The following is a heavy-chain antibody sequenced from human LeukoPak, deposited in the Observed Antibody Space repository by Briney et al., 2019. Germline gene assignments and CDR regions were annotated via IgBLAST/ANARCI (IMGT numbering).Heavy chain of an antibody. CDR3: ARQASGDLYGMDV. CDR1: GXSISSYY. V-gene: IGHV4-59*08. CDR2: IYYSGST. D-gene: IGHD3-10*01. Sequence: SETLSLTCTVSGXSISSYYGSWIRQPPGKGLEWIGYIYYSGSTNYNPSLKSRVTISVDTSKNQFSLKLSSVTAADTAVYYCARQASGDLYGMDVWGQGTTVTVSS. J-gene: IGHJ6*02.